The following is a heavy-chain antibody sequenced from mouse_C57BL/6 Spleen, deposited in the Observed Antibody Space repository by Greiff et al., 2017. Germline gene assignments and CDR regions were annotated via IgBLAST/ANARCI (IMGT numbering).Heavy chain of an antibody. J-gene: IGHJ4*01. CDR1: GFNIKDYY. Sequence: LVESGAELVRPGASVKLSCTASGFNIKDYYMHWVKQRPEQGLEWIGRIDPEDGDTEYAPKFQGKATMTADTSSNTAYLQLSSLTSEDTAVYYCTTWTAQADYAMDYWGQGTSVTVSS. CDR2: IDPEDGDT. CDR3: TTWTAQADYAMDY. V-gene: IGHV14-1*01. D-gene: IGHD3-2*02.